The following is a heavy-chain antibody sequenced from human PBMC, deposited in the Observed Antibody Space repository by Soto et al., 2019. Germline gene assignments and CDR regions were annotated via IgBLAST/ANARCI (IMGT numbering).Heavy chain of an antibody. V-gene: IGHV3-23*01. CDR3: AKNQDRELPRVLDL. CDR2: MSGSSSTT. CDR1: GLTFSNYA. D-gene: IGHD1-7*01. Sequence: VRLSCATSGLTFSNYAMSWVRQAPGGGLEWVSSMSGSSSTTYYADSVRGRFTISRDRSKNTLYLQMSSLRAEDTALYYCAKNQDRELPRVLDLWAQGTLVTV. J-gene: IGHJ4*02.